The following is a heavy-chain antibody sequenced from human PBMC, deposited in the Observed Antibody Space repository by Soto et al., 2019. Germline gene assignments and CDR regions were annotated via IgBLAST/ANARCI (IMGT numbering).Heavy chain of an antibody. CDR3: AMSEYCTNGVCYKVFDY. J-gene: IGHJ4*02. D-gene: IGHD2-8*01. Sequence: TCTVSGGSISSGGYYWSWIRQHPGKGLEWIGYIYYSGSTYYNPSLKSRVTISVDTSKNQFSLKLSSVTAADTAVYYCAMSEYCTNGVCYKVFDYWGQGTLVTVSS. V-gene: IGHV4-31*02. CDR1: GGSISSGGYY. CDR2: IYYSGST.